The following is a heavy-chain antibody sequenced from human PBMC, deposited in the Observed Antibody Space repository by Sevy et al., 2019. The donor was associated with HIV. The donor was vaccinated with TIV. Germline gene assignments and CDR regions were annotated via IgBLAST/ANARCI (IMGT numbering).Heavy chain of an antibody. CDR3: ARGGYYYDNAAYYALDS. J-gene: IGHJ4*02. V-gene: IGHV3-33*01. D-gene: IGHD3-22*01. Sequence: GGFLRLSCAATGFTFSNYAMHWVHQAPGKGMEWVAIIWSDGAYQYHGDSVKGRFTISRDNSKNTLYLQMNNVRVEDTAVYYCARGGYYYDNAAYYALDSWGQGTLVTVSS. CDR2: IWSDGAYQ. CDR1: GFTFSNYA.